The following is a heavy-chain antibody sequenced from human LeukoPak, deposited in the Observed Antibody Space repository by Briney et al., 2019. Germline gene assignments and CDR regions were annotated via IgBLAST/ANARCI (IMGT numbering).Heavy chain of an antibody. V-gene: IGHV4-39*07. Sequence: PSETLSLTCTVPGGSISSSSNYWGWIRQPPGKGLEWIGRIYYSGSTYYNPSLKSRVTISVDTSKNQFSLKLSSVTAADTAVYYCARVPSTNLRYYGSGRPSWGQGTLVTVSS. CDR2: IYYSGST. J-gene: IGHJ4*02. CDR3: ARVPSTNLRYYGSGRPS. CDR1: GGSISSSSNY. D-gene: IGHD3-10*01.